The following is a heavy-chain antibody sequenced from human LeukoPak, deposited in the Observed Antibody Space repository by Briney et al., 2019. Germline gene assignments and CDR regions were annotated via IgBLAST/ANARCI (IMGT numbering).Heavy chain of an antibody. Sequence: GGSLRLSCAASGFTFSSYEMNWVRQAPGKGLEWVSYIDSSGSTIHYADSVKGRFTISRDNAKNSLYLQMNSLRAEDTAVYYCAELGITMFGGVWGKGTTVTISS. V-gene: IGHV3-48*03. J-gene: IGHJ6*04. D-gene: IGHD3-10*02. CDR1: GFTFSSYE. CDR3: AELGITMFGGV. CDR2: IDSSGSTI.